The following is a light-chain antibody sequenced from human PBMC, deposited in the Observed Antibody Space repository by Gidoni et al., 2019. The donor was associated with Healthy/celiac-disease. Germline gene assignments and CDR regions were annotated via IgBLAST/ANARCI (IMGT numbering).Light chain of an antibody. Sequence: QSVLTQPPSASGTPGPRVTISCSGSSSNIGSNTVNWYQQLPGTAPKLLFYSNNQRPSGVPDRFSGSKSGTSASRAISGLQSEDEADYYCAAWDDSLNGRVFGGGTKLTVL. CDR2: SNN. CDR1: SSNIGSNT. J-gene: IGLJ2*01. CDR3: AAWDDSLNGRV. V-gene: IGLV1-44*01.